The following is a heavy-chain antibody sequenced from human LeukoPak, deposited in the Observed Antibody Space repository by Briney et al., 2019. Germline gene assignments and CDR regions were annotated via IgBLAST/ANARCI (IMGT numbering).Heavy chain of an antibody. J-gene: IGHJ4*02. D-gene: IGHD2-21*01. Sequence: PGGSLRLSCAASGFTFSSYAMSWVRQAPGKGLEWVSAISGSGGSTYYADSVKGRFTISRDNSKNTLYLQMNSLRAGDTAVYYCAKDLGPYCGGDCPGEFDYWGQGTLVTVSS. V-gene: IGHV3-23*01. CDR2: ISGSGGST. CDR1: GFTFSSYA. CDR3: AKDLGPYCGGDCPGEFDY.